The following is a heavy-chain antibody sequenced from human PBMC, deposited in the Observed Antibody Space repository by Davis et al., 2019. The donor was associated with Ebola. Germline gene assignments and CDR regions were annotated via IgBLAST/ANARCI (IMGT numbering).Heavy chain of an antibody. CDR1: GFTFSDYY. CDR2: ISSSGSTI. J-gene: IGHJ3*02. Sequence: GESLKISCAASGFTFSDYYMSWIRQAPGKGLEWVSYISSSGSTIYYADSVKGRFTISRDNAKNSLYLQMNSLSAEDTAVYYCARGGWLQPVGAFDIWGQGTMVTVSS. D-gene: IGHD5-24*01. V-gene: IGHV3-11*01. CDR3: ARGGWLQPVGAFDI.